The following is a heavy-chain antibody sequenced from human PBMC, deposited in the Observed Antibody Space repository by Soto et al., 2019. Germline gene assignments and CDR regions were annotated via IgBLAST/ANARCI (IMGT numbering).Heavy chain of an antibody. D-gene: IGHD2-21*01. CDR2: IIPMPGIA. J-gene: IGHJ3*02. CDR1: GGTFSTYR. V-gene: IGHV1-69*02. CDR3: TIGSWSGEVFDI. Sequence: QVQLVQSGAEVKKPGSSVKVSCKDSGGTFSTYRLFLVRQAPGQGLAWMGRIIPMPGIANHAQRFQDRVTLTADKDTATAHIELSSHSSEATSLYYCTIGSWSGEVFDIWGQGTMVTVSS.